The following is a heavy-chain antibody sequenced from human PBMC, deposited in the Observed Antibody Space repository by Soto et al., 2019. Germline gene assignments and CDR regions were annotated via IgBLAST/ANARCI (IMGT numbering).Heavy chain of an antibody. Sequence: SETLSLTCTVSGDSISSGNKYWSWIRQPPGEGLEWIGYVFSSGTTYYNPSLKGRVSISLDASENQFSLKFASVTDADSAVYYCARVPSPFDYYYAMDVWGQGTTVTVSS. CDR2: VFSSGTT. CDR1: GDSISSGNKY. D-gene: IGHD3-16*01. CDR3: ARVPSPFDYYYAMDV. J-gene: IGHJ6*02. V-gene: IGHV4-30-4*01.